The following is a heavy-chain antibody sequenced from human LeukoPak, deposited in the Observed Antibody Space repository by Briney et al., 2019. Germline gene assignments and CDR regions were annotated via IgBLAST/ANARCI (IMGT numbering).Heavy chain of an antibody. V-gene: IGHV3-30*03. CDR3: ATSVGYDSSGSPYFDY. CDR2: ISYDGSNK. Sequence: GGSLRLSCAASGFTFSSYGMHWVRQAPGKGLEWVAVISYDGSNKYYADSVKGRSTISRDNSKNTLYLQMNSLRAEDTAVYYCATSVGYDSSGSPYFDYWGQGTLVTVSS. D-gene: IGHD3-22*01. J-gene: IGHJ4*02. CDR1: GFTFSSYG.